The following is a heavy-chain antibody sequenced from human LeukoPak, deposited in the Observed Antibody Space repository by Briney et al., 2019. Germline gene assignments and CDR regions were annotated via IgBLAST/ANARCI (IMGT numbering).Heavy chain of an antibody. CDR3: ARASLASAGTRF. CDR2: ITPSGGT. V-gene: IGHV1-2*02. J-gene: IGHJ1*01. D-gene: IGHD6-13*01. Sequence: ASVKVSCKASGYTFTSYSMHWVRQAPGQALEWMGWITPSGGTNYPQKFQGRVAITRDTSITTAYMDLSRLTSDGTAVYYCARASLASAGTRFWGQGTLVIVSS. CDR1: GYTFTSYS.